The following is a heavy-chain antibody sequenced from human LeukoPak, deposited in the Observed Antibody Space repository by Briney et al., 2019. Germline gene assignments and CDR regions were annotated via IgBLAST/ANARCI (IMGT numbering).Heavy chain of an antibody. V-gene: IGHV4-59*01. J-gene: IGHJ4*02. CDR3: ARGWAAAGRRGELDFDY. D-gene: IGHD6-13*01. CDR1: GGSISSYY. CDR2: IYYSGST. Sequence: ASETLSLTCTVSGGSISSYYWSWIRQPPGKGLEWIGDIYYSGSTNYNPSLKSRVTISVDTSKNQFSLKLSSVTAADTAVYYCARGWAAAGRRGELDFDYWGQGTLVTVSS.